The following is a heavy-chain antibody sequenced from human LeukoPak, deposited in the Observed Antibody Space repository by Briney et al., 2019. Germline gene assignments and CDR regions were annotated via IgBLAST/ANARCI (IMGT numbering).Heavy chain of an antibody. Sequence: NPGGSLRLSCAASGFTFSSYSMNWVRQAPGKGLEWVSSISSSSSYIYYADSVKGRFTISRDNAKNSLYLQMNSLRAEDTAVYYCARDTSLGYSYGWCAFDIWGQGTMVTVSS. CDR3: ARDTSLGYSYGWCAFDI. V-gene: IGHV3-21*01. J-gene: IGHJ3*02. CDR1: GFTFSSYS. CDR2: ISSSSSYI. D-gene: IGHD5-18*01.